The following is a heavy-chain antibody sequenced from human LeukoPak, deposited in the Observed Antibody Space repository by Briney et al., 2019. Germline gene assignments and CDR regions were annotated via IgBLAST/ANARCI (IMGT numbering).Heavy chain of an antibody. D-gene: IGHD3-3*01. CDR3: ARGSNGYYFFGDY. CDR2: IKQDGSEK. J-gene: IGHJ4*02. CDR1: GFTFSSYW. V-gene: IGHV3-7*01. Sequence: GGSLRLSCAASGFTFSSYWMSWVRQAPGKGLEWVANIKQDGSEKYYVDSVKGRFTISRDNAKNSLYLQMNSLRAEDTAVYYCARGSNGYYFFGDYWGQGTLVTVSS.